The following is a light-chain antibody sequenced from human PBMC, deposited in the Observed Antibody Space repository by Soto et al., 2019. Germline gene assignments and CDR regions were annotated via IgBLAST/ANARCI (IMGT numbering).Light chain of an antibody. CDR3: QQRRSWPLT. Sequence: EIVLTQSPATLSLSPGQRATLSCKASQRISSYLAWYQQKPGQAPRLLIYDGSNRATGIPARFSGSGSETDFTLTISSLEPEDSASYYCQQRRSWPLTFGGGTKVEIK. J-gene: IGKJ4*01. V-gene: IGKV3-11*01. CDR2: DGS. CDR1: QRISSY.